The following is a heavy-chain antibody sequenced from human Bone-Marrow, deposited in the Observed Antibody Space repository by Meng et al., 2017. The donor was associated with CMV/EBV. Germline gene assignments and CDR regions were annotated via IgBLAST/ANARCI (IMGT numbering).Heavy chain of an antibody. CDR3: ARVQRLVRAGGFDY. CDR1: GFTFSSYA. Sequence: GGSLRLSCAASGFTFSSYAMHWVRQAPGKGLEWVAVISYDGSNKYYADSVKGRFTISRDNSKNTLYLQMNSLRAEDTAVYYCARVQRLVRAGGFDYWGQGTLVTVSS. D-gene: IGHD6-19*01. J-gene: IGHJ4*02. V-gene: IGHV3-30*04. CDR2: ISYDGSNK.